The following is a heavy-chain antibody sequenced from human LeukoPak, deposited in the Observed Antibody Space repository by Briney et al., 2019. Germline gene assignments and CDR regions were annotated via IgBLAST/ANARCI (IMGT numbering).Heavy chain of an antibody. CDR3: ARDTTYYYGSGSLSY. CDR2: ISSSSSYI. Sequence: GGSLRLSCAASGFTFSSCSMNWVRQAPGKGLEWVSSISSSSSYIYYADSVKGRFTISRDNAKNSLYLQMNSLRAEDTAVYYCARDTTYYYGSGSLSYWGQGTLVTVSS. CDR1: GFTFSSCS. D-gene: IGHD3-10*01. J-gene: IGHJ4*02. V-gene: IGHV3-21*01.